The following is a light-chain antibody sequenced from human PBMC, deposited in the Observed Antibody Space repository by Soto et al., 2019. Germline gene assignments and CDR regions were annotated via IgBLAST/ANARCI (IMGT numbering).Light chain of an antibody. CDR3: QQCGNSWT. CDR1: QSFSSY. V-gene: IGKV3-11*01. CDR2: GTS. Sequence: EIVLTQSPATLSLSPGERATLSCRASQSFSSYLAWYQQKPGQAPRLLIYGTSNRATGIPARFSGSGSGTDFTLTISSLEPEDCAVYYCQQCGNSWTFGQGTKVEIK. J-gene: IGKJ1*01.